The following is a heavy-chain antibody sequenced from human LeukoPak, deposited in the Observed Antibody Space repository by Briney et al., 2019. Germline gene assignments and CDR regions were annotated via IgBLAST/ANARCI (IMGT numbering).Heavy chain of an antibody. CDR1: GASVGSAGYY. CDR2: VYYIDNT. D-gene: IGHD1-26*01. J-gene: IGHJ4*02. CDR3: ARTQSQSGSYRYYFAY. V-gene: IGHV4-61*08. Sequence: SETLSLTCTVSGASVGSAGYYWSWIRQPPGGGLEWIGYVYYIDNTNYNPSLKSRVTISVNPSKNQFSLNLHSVTAADTAMYYCARTQSQSGSYRYYFAYWGQGTLVTVSS.